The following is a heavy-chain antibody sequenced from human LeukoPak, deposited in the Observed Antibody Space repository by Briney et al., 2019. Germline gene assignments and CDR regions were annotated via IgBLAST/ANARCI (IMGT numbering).Heavy chain of an antibody. V-gene: IGHV3-53*05. D-gene: IGHD5-18*01. Sequence: PGGSLRLSCAASEFSVGSNYMTWVRQAPGKGLEWVSLIYSGGSTYYADSVKGRFTISRDNSKNTLYLQMNSLRVEDTALYYCAKDIGRVDTASTYMDVWGKGTTVTISS. CDR1: EFSVGSNY. CDR3: AKDIGRVDTASTYMDV. CDR2: IYSGGST. J-gene: IGHJ6*03.